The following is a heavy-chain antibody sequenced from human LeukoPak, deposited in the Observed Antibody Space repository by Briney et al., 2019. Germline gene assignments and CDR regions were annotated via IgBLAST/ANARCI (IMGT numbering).Heavy chain of an antibody. D-gene: IGHD3-16*02. CDR2: ISGSGSST. V-gene: IGHV3-23*01. CDR1: GFTFSTYA. CDR3: AKGSLRLGELSSWTLDY. Sequence: PGGSLRLSCAASGFTFSTYAMSWVRQAPGKGLEWVSFISGSGSSTSYADSVKGLFTISRDNSKNTLDLQMNSLRAEDTAIYYCAKGSLRLGELSSWTLDYWGQGTLVTVSS. J-gene: IGHJ4*02.